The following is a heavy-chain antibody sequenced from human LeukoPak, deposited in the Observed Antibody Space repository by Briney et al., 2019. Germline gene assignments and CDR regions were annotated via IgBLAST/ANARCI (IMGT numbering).Heavy chain of an antibody. Sequence: PGGSLGLSCAASGFTFTSYAMSWVRQAPGKALEWVSTLSASGGSTYYADFVKGRFTISRDNSKNTVYLQVNNLRAEDTAVYYCAKIKWPHFDYWGQGTLVTVSS. CDR1: GFTFTSYA. CDR3: AKIKWPHFDY. D-gene: IGHD5-12*01. CDR2: LSASGGST. V-gene: IGHV3-23*01. J-gene: IGHJ4*02.